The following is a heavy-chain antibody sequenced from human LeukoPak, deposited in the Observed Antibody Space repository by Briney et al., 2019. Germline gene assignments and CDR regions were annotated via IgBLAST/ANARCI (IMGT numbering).Heavy chain of an antibody. CDR3: ARGPHYYYDSSGYYPPR. CDR1: GGSFSGYY. D-gene: IGHD3-22*01. Sequence: SETLSLTCAVYGGSFSGYYWSWIRQPPGKGLEWIGEINHSGSTNYNPSLKSRVTISVDTSKNQFSLKLSSVTAADTAAYYCARGPHYYYDSSGYYPPRWGQGTLVTVSS. CDR2: INHSGST. V-gene: IGHV4-34*01. J-gene: IGHJ4*02.